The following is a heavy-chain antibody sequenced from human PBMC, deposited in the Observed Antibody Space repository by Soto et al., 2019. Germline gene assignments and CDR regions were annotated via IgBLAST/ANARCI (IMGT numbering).Heavy chain of an antibody. J-gene: IGHJ5*02. CDR2: ISAYNGNT. V-gene: IGHV1-18*01. Sequence: ASVKVSCKASGYTFTSYGISWVRQAPGQGLEWMGWISAYNGNTNYAQKLQGRVTMTTDTSTSTAYMELRSLRSDDTAVYYCARASITIFGVVIILTWFDPWGQGTLVTVSS. CDR3: ARASITIFGVVIILTWFDP. CDR1: GYTFTSYG. D-gene: IGHD3-3*01.